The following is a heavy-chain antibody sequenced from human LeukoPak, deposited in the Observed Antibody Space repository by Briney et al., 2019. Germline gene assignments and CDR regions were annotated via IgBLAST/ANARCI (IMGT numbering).Heavy chain of an antibody. J-gene: IGHJ5*02. V-gene: IGHV4-61*02. CDR2: IYTSGST. CDR3: ARGGGTWFDP. Sequence: SETLSLTCTVSGGSISSGSYYWSWIRQPAGKGLEWIGRIYTSGSTNYNPSLKSRVTMSVDTSKNQFSLKLSSVTAADTAVYYCARGGGTWFDPWGQGTLVTVSS. D-gene: IGHD1-1*01. CDR1: GGSISSGSYY.